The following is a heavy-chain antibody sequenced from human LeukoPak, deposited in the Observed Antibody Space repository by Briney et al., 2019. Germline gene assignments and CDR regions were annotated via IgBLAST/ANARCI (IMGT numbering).Heavy chain of an antibody. CDR3: VKGHSSGWYD. CDR1: GLTVSSSY. J-gene: IGHJ4*02. D-gene: IGHD6-19*01. V-gene: IGHV3-53*05. CDR2: IYNDGST. Sequence: GGSLRLSCAASGLTVSSSYMSWVRQAPGKGLEWVSIIYNDGSTYYADSVKGRFSISRDNSKNTLYLQMSSLRAEDTAVYYCVKGHSSGWYDWGQGTLVTVSS.